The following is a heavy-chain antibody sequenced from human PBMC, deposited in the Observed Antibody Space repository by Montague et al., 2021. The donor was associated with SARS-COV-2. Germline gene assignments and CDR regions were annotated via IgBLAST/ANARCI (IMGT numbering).Heavy chain of an antibody. Sequence: SETLSPTCAVYGGSFSGCYWSWIRQPPGKGLEWIGEINHNGSTNSNPSLTSRVTISVDTSKNQFSLKLNSVTVADTAVSYCARGPRITMIVVVIADIWFDPWGQGTLVTVSS. D-gene: IGHD3-22*01. CDR1: GGSFSGCY. J-gene: IGHJ5*02. CDR3: ARGPRITMIVVVIADIWFDP. V-gene: IGHV4-34*01. CDR2: INHNGST.